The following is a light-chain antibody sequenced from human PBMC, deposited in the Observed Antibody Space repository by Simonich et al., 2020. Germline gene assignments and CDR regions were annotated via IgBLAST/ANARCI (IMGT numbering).Light chain of an antibody. CDR1: SSDVGGYNY. V-gene: IGLV2-14*01. J-gene: IGLJ2*01. CDR2: DVS. CDR3: SSYTSSSTVV. Sequence: QSALTQPASVSGSPGQSITIPCTRNSSDVGGYNYVSWYQQHPGKAPKLMIYDVSKRPSGVSNRFSGSKSGNTASLTISGLQAEDEADYYCSSYTSSSTVVFGGGTKLTVL.